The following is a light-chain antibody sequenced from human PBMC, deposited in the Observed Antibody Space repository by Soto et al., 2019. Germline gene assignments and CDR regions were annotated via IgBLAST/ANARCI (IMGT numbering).Light chain of an antibody. CDR2: AAS. Sequence: DIQMTQSSSYLSASVGDRVTITCRASQTITNYLNWYQQKPGKAPKLLIYAASTLLSGVPSMSTGCGTGIDFTLTTASLQHEDYATYICQQRYSSPWTFGHETKVQI. V-gene: IGKV1-39*01. J-gene: IGKJ1*01. CDR3: QQRYSSPWT. CDR1: QTITNY.